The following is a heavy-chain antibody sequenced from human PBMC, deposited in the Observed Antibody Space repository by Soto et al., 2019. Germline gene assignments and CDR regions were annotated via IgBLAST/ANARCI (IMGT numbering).Heavy chain of an antibody. J-gene: IGHJ4*02. V-gene: IGHV1-69*13. D-gene: IGHD5-12*01. CDR1: GGTFSSCA. CDR3: ARVLGYSGYDEFDY. CDR2: IIPIFGTA. Sequence: SVKVSCKASGGTFSSCAISWVRQAPGQGLEWMGGIIPIFGTANYAQKFQGRVTITADESTSTAYMELSSLRSEDTAVYYCARVLGYSGYDEFDYWGQGTLVTVSS.